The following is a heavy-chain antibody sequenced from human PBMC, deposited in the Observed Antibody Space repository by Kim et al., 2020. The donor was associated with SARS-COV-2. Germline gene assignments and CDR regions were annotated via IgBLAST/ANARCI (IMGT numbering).Heavy chain of an antibody. D-gene: IGHD3-10*01. V-gene: IGHV4-4*02. Sequence: SETLSLTCAVSGGSISSSNWWSWVRQPPGKGLEWIGEIYHSGSTNYNPSLKSRVTISVDKSKNQFSLKLSSVTAADTAVYYCARDQYYYGSGRINWFDPWGQGTLVTVSS. J-gene: IGHJ5*02. CDR1: GGSISSSNW. CDR2: IYHSGST. CDR3: ARDQYYYGSGRINWFDP.